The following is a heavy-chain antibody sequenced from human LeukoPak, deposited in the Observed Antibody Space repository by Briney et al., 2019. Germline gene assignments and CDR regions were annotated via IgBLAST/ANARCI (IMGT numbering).Heavy chain of an antibody. J-gene: IGHJ6*02. CDR2: MWYDGSNK. CDR3: GRDQGHSPGIYGMDV. V-gene: IGHV3-33*01. D-gene: IGHD1-14*01. CDR1: GFTFSSYG. Sequence: PGRSLRLSCAASGFTFSSYGMHWVRQAPGKGLEWVAVMWYDGSNKYYADSVKGRFTISRDSSKNTLYLQMNSLRAVDRAVYYCGRDQGHSPGIYGMDVWGQGTTVTVSS.